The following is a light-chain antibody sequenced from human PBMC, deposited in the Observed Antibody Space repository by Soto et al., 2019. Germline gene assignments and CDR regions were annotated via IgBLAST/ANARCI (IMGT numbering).Light chain of an antibody. CDR1: QSVSRK. CDR3: QQYNTWTSIT. J-gene: IGKJ5*01. Sequence: EIVLTQSPVTLSVSPGERATLSCRASQSVSRKLVRHQQKPGQAPRLLIYDTSTRATGIPARFSGSGSGTEFTLTISSLQSEDFAVYYCQQYNTWTSITFGQGTRLEIK. CDR2: DTS. V-gene: IGKV3-15*01.